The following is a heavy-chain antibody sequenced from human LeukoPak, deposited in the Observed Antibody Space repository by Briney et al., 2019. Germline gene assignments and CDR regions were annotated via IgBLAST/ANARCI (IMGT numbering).Heavy chain of an antibody. CDR2: INHSGST. CDR1: GGSFSGYY. J-gene: IGHJ4*02. V-gene: IGHV4-34*01. Sequence: PSETLSLTCAVYGGSFSGYYWSWIRQPPGKGREWVGEINHSGSTNYNPSLKSRITITVETSKNQFSLKMSFVTAAHTAVYYCARVGRYYDYVWGSYRYGYYFDYWGQGTLVTVSS. D-gene: IGHD3-16*02. CDR3: ARVGRYYDYVWGSYRYGYYFDY.